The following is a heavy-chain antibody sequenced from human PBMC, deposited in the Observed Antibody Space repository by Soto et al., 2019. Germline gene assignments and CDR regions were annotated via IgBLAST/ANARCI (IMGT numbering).Heavy chain of an antibody. J-gene: IGHJ4*02. CDR1: GYSFTGYY. CDR2: INPDSGAT. CDR3: ARVDYGTGGYPFPYFDY. Sequence: HEPLVQSGAEVKRPGASLKVSCKASGYSFTGYYIHWVRQAPGQGLEWMGWINPDSGATNYAQNFQGRVTLTSDTAISTASMDLTSLTSDDTAVYYCARVDYGTGGYPFPYFDYWGQGTLVIVSS. V-gene: IGHV1-2*02. D-gene: IGHD2-8*02.